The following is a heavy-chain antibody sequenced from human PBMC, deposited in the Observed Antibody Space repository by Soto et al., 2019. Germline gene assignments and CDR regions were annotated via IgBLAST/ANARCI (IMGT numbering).Heavy chain of an antibody. J-gene: IGHJ4*02. CDR2: INSDGSST. D-gene: IGHD2-15*01. V-gene: IGHV3-74*01. Sequence: GGSLRLSCAASGFTFSTFWMHWVRQAPGKGPVWVSRINSDGSSTIYADSVKGRFTISRDNAKNTLYLQMNSLRAEDTAVYYCAKGRTVVPDYWGQGTLVTVSS. CDR1: GFTFSTFW. CDR3: AKGRTVVPDY.